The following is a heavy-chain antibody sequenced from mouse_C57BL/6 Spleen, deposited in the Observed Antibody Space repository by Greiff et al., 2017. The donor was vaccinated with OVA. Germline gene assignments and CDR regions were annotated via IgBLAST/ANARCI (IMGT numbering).Heavy chain of an antibody. Sequence: QVQLQQPGAELVRPGTSVKLSCKASGYTFTSYWMHWVKQRPGQGLEWIGVIDPSDSYTNYNQKFKGTATLTVDTSSNPAYMQHSSLTSEDSAVYYCARRSNYDYFDYWGQGTTLTVSS. CDR1: GYTFTSYW. V-gene: IGHV1-59*01. CDR2: IDPSDSYT. D-gene: IGHD2-5*01. J-gene: IGHJ2*01. CDR3: ARRSNYDYFDY.